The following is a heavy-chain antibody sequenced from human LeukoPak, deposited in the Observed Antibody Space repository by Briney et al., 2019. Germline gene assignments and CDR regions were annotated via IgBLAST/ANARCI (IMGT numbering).Heavy chain of an antibody. CDR2: ISGSGGST. V-gene: IGHV3-23*01. CDR1: GFTFSSYA. Sequence: GGSLRLSCAASGFTFSSYAMSWVRQAPGKGLEWVSAISGSGGSTYYADSVKGRFTISRDNSKNTLYLQMNSLRAEDTAVYYCAKLVVMSSDSSGYYYFDYWGQGTLVTVSS. J-gene: IGHJ4*02. D-gene: IGHD3-22*01. CDR3: AKLVVMSSDSSGYYYFDY.